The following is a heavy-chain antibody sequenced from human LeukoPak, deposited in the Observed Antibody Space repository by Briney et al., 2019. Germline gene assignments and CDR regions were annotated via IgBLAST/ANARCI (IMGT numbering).Heavy chain of an antibody. CDR1: GFTFSWYG. CDR2: ISKNGGNT. J-gene: IGHJ4*02. CDR3: ARDSEDTPTGRIDY. V-gene: IGHV3-64*04. D-gene: IGHD5-18*01. Sequence: GGSLRLSCLGSGFTFSWYGMNWVRQAPGRGLEYVSAISKNGGNTYYVDSVKGRFTISRDNSKNTLYLQMNSLRVEDTAVYFCARDSEDTPTGRIDYWGQGTLVTVSS.